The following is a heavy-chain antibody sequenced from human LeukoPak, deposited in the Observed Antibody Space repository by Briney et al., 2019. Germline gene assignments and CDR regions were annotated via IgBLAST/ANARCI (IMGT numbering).Heavy chain of an antibody. J-gene: IGHJ4*02. Sequence: SQTLSLTCTVSGGSISSGSYYWSWIRQPAGKGLEWIGRIYTSGSTNYNPSLKSRVTISVDTSKNQFSLKLSSVTAADTAVYYCARDLDSSGTTPGYWGQGTLVTVSS. V-gene: IGHV4-61*02. CDR3: ARDLDSSGTTPGY. D-gene: IGHD3-22*01. CDR1: GGSISSGSYY. CDR2: IYTSGST.